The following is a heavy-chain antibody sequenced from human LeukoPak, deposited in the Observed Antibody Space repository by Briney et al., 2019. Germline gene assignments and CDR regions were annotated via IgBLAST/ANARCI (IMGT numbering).Heavy chain of an antibody. J-gene: IGHJ4*02. CDR3: AKGSYYDNSGHYYFDY. CDR2: ISDSGGST. V-gene: IGHV3-23*01. Sequence: GGSLRLSCAVSGITLSNYGMSWVRQAPGKGLEWVAGISDSGGSTNYADSVKGRFTVSRDNSKSTLFLQVNTLRAEDTAVFYSAKGSYYDNSGHYYFDYWGQGTLVTVSS. D-gene: IGHD3-22*01. CDR1: GITLSNYG.